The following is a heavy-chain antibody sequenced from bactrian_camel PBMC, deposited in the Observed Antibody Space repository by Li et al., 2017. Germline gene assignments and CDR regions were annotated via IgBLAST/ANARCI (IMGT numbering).Heavy chain of an antibody. CDR2: IDTDGGA. CDR3: VPLIVPRCNY. V-gene: IGHV3S63*01. J-gene: IGHJ4*01. CDR1: GYTPHKYC. Sequence: HVQLVESGGGSVQAGGSLTLSCEQSGYTPHKYCMAWFRQAPGKDREGVASIDTDGGATYEDSAKGRFTISRDDVKNTLYLQMNNLKPEDTAVYFCVPLIVPRCNYWSQGTQVTVS.